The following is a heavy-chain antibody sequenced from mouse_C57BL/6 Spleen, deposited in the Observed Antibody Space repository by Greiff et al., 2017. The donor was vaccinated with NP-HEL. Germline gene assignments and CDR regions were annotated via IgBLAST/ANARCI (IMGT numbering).Heavy chain of an antibody. J-gene: IGHJ1*03. D-gene: IGHD1-1*01. CDR1: GYTFTSYW. V-gene: IGHV1-50*01. CDR3: ARVHYGSSPNV. CDR2: IDPSDSYT. Sequence: QVQLQQPGAELVKPGASVKLSCKASGYTFTSYWMQWVKQRPGQGLEWIGEIDPSDSYTNYNQKFKGKATLTVDTSSSTAYMQLSSLTSEDSAVYYCARVHYGSSPNVWGTGTTVTVSS.